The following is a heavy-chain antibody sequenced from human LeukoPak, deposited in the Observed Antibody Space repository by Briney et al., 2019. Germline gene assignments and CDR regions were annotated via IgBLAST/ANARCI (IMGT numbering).Heavy chain of an antibody. D-gene: IGHD5-18*01. J-gene: IGHJ4*02. V-gene: IGHV4-39*01. CDR2: ISYSGST. Sequence: PSETLSLTCTVSGGSITSSNYYWGWIRQPPGKGLEWIGTISYSGSTYYNPSLKSRVTISVDTSRNQFSLKLSSVTAADTPLYSFPRHPEGGGGYSQPLDYWGQGTLVTVSS. CDR1: GGSITSSNYY. CDR3: PRHPEGGGGYSQPLDY.